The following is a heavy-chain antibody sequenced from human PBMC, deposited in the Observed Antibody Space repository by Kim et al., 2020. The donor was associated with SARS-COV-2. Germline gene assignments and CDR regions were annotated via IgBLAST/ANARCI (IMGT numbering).Heavy chain of an antibody. CDR1: GCTFSSYA. CDR2: ISSNGGST. D-gene: IGHD2-2*01. V-gene: IGHV3-64D*06. CDR3: VKDLEGSDIVVVPAAIAGAGSLGY. Sequence: GGSLRLSCSASGCTFSSYAMNWVRQAPGKGLEYVSAISSNGGSTYYADSVKGRFTISRDNSKNTLYLQMSSLRAEDSSAYYCVKDLEGSDIVVVPAAIAGAGSLGYFGQGTLGTVSP. J-gene: IGHJ4*02.